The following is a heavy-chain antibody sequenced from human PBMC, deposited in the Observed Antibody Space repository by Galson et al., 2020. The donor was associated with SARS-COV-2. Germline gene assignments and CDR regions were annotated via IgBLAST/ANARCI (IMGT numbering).Heavy chain of an antibody. CDR3: LRGSPGLEFFGDY. D-gene: IGHD3-10*01. V-gene: IGHV5-51*01. J-gene: IGHJ4*02. Sequence: HGESLKISCQGSGYSFTRYWIAWVRQMPGKGLECIGIIYPDDSDIKYTPSFEGQVTISADRSINTAYLQWRSLRASDTAIYYCLRGSPGLEFFGDYWGPGPLVTVSS. CDR2: IYPDDSDI. CDR1: GYSFTRYW.